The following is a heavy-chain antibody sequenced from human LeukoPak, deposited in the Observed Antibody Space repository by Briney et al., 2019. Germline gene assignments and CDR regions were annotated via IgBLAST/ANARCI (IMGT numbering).Heavy chain of an antibody. CDR2: IYYSGST. CDR3: ARAYDSRGLHDY. CDR1: GGSISSSSYY. J-gene: IGHJ4*02. V-gene: IGHV4-39*01. Sequence: SETLSLTCTVSGGSISSSSYYWGWIRQPPGKGLEWIGSIYYSGSTYYNPSLKSRVTISVDTSKNQFSLKLSSVTAADTAVYYCARAYDSRGLHDYWGQGTLVTVSS. D-gene: IGHD3-22*01.